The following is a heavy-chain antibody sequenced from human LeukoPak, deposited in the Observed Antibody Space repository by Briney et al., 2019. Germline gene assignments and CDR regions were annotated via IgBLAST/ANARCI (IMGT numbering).Heavy chain of an antibody. V-gene: IGHV3-30*02. CDR2: IRYDGNNK. D-gene: IGHD6-19*01. CDR3: ARAYSRGWYDPGGY. J-gene: IGHJ4*02. CDR1: GFTFSSYG. Sequence: GGSLRLSCAASGFTFSSYGMHWVRQAPGKGLEWVAFIRYDGNNKYYADSVKGRFTISRDNSKNTLYLQMNSLRAEDTAVYYCARAYSRGWYDPGGYWGQGTLVTVSS.